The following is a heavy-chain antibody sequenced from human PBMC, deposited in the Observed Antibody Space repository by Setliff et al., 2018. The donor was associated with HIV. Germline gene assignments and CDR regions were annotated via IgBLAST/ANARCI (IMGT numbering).Heavy chain of an antibody. Sequence: GASVKVSCKASGGTFSSYAISWVRQAPGQGLEWMGGIIPIFGTANYAQKFQGRVTITADESTSTAYMELSSLRSEDTAVYYCARAEPYYYDSSGYYPYYFDYWGQGTLVTVSS. D-gene: IGHD3-22*01. CDR3: ARAEPYYYDSSGYYPYYFDY. CDR1: GGTFSSYA. V-gene: IGHV1-69*13. J-gene: IGHJ4*02. CDR2: IIPIFGTA.